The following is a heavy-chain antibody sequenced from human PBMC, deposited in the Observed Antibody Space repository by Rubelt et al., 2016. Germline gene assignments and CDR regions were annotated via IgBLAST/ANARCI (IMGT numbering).Heavy chain of an antibody. D-gene: IGHD6-13*01. Sequence: APGKGLEWMGGFDPEDGETIYAQKFQGRVTMTEDTSTDTAYMELSSLSSEDTAVYYCARGGAAAGTVDYWGQGTLVTVSS. CDR3: ARGGAAAGTVDY. CDR2: FDPEDGET. J-gene: IGHJ4*02. V-gene: IGHV1-24*01.